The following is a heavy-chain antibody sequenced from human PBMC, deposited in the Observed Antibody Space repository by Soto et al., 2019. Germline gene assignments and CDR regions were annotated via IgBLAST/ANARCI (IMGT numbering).Heavy chain of an antibody. Sequence: GGSLRLSCSASGFTFSSYAIHWVRQAPGKGLEYVSTISPNGGSTYYADSVKGRFAISRDNSKNTLYLQMSSPRAEDTAVYYCVKGEYYYDSGAYYPFDYWGQGTLVTVSS. J-gene: IGHJ4*02. V-gene: IGHV3-64D*06. CDR2: ISPNGGST. D-gene: IGHD3-22*01. CDR3: VKGEYYYDSGAYYPFDY. CDR1: GFTFSSYA.